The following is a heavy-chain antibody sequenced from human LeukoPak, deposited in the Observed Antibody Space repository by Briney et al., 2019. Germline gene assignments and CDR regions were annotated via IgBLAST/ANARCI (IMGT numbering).Heavy chain of an antibody. CDR3: ALLGGPATGKGY. J-gene: IGHJ4*02. CDR2: IIPIFGTA. V-gene: IGHV1-69*13. D-gene: IGHD3-16*01. CDR1: GGTFISYA. Sequence: SVKVSCKASGGTFISYAISWVRQAPGQGLEWMGGIIPIFGTANYAQKFQGRVTITADESTSTAYMELSSLRSEDTAVYYCALLGGPATGKGYWGQGTLVTVSS.